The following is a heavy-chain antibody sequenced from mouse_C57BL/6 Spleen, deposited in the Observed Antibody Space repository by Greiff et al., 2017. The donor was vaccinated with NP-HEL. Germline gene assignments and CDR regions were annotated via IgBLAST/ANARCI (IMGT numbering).Heavy chain of an antibody. D-gene: IGHD2-4*01. J-gene: IGHJ4*01. CDR1: GFTFSDYY. CDR2: INYDGSST. CDR3: ARVEGYDYEGAMDY. Sequence: EVMLVESEGGLVQPGSSMKLSCTASGFTFSDYYMAWVRQVPEKGLEWVANINYDGSSTYYLDSLKSRFIISRDNAKNILYLQMSSLKSEDTATYYCARVEGYDYEGAMDYWGQGTSVTVSS. V-gene: IGHV5-16*01.